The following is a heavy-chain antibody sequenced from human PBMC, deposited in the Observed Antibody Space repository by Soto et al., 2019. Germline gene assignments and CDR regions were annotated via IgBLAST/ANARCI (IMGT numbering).Heavy chain of an antibody. D-gene: IGHD3-22*01. J-gene: IGHJ4*02. CDR3: ARGTHYYDSIGYSHFFDY. CDR2: ISSNGNYI. V-gene: IGHV3-21*01. Sequence: GGSLRLSCRASGFTFSDFAMSWVRQAPGKGLEWASSISSNGNYIYYADSMKGRFTISRDNAEKSLYLQMNSLRGEDTAVYYCARGTHYYDSIGYSHFFDYWGQGTLVTVSS. CDR1: GFTFSDFA.